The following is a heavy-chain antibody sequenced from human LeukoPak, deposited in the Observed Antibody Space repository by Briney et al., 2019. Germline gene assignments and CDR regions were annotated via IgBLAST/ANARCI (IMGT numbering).Heavy chain of an antibody. D-gene: IGHD3-16*01. CDR3: AKVAPASIYGFFDY. J-gene: IGHJ4*02. Sequence: GGSLRLSCAVSGFTVSSSYMSWVRQAPGKGLEWVSVIYAGENTYYADSVKGHFTISRDNSKNTLYLQMNSLRADDTAVYYCAKVAPASIYGFFDYWGQGILVTVSS. V-gene: IGHV3-53*01. CDR2: IYAGENT. CDR1: GFTVSSSY.